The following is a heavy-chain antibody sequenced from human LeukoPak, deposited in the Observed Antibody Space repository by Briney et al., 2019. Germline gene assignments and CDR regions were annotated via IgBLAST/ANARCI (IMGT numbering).Heavy chain of an antibody. J-gene: IGHJ5*02. CDR3: ARGYCSGGGCYSVENWFDP. Sequence: ASVKVSCKAAGYTFTGYYMFWVRQAPGQGLEWMGRINPNSGGINYAQKFQGRVTMTRDTSISTAYMELSRLRSDDTAVYYCARGYCSGGGCYSVENWFDPWGQGTLVTVSS. V-gene: IGHV1-2*06. CDR1: GYTFTGYY. CDR2: INPNSGGI. D-gene: IGHD2-15*01.